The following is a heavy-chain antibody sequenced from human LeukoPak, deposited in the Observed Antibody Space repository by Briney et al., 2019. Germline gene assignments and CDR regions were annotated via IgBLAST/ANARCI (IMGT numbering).Heavy chain of an antibody. V-gene: IGHV3-49*03. J-gene: IGHJ6*04. CDR1: GFTFGDYA. CDR3: TRVWGDDFWSGYSNMDV. CDR2: IRSKAYGGTT. D-gene: IGHD3-3*01. Sequence: GGSLRLSCTASGFTFGDYAMSWFRQAPGKGLEWVGFIRSKAYGGTTEYAASVKGRFTISRDDSKSIAYLQMNSLKTEDTAVYYCTRVWGDDFWSGYSNMDVWGKGTTVTVSS.